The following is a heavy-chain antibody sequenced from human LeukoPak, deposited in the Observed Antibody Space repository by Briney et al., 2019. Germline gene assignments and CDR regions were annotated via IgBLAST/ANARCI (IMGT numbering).Heavy chain of an antibody. J-gene: IGHJ4*02. CDR2: INPSRGRT. D-gene: IGHD2-21*02. CDR3: ASLRSGDYEGFDY. CDR1: GYTFTSYY. Sequence: ASVRVSCEASGYTFTSYYMHWVRQAPGQGLEWMGIINPSRGRTSYAQKFQGRVTMTRDTSTGTVYMELSSLRSEDTAVYYCASLRSGDYEGFDYWGQGTLVTVSS. V-gene: IGHV1-46*01.